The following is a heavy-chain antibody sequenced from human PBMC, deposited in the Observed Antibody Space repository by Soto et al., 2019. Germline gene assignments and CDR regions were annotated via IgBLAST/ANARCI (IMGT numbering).Heavy chain of an antibody. V-gene: IGHV4-31*03. J-gene: IGHJ4*02. CDR1: GGSISSGGYY. Sequence: QVQLQESGPGLVKPSQTLSLTCTVSGGSISSGGYYWSWIRQHPGKGLEWIGYIYYSGSTYYNPSRKRRFTISVDTSTNQFALKLSSVTAADTAVYYCARANDSSGYPLDYWGQGTLVTVSS. CDR3: ARANDSSGYPLDY. CDR2: IYYSGST. D-gene: IGHD3-22*01.